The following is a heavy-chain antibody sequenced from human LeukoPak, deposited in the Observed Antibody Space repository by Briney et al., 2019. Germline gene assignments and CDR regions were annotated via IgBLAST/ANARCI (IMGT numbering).Heavy chain of an antibody. D-gene: IGHD5-12*01. CDR2: ISGSGGST. V-gene: IGHV3-23*01. J-gene: IGHJ4*02. CDR1: GLTFSSYG. CDR3: AKGFWDSGYTPFDY. Sequence: GGSLRLSCAASGLTFSSYGMSWVRQAPGKGLEWVSAISGSGGSTYYADSVKGRFTISRDNSKNTLYLQMNSLRAEDTAVYYCAKGFWDSGYTPFDYWGQGTLVTVSS.